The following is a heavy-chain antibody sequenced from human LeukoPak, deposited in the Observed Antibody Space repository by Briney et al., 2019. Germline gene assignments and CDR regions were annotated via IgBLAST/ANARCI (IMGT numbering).Heavy chain of an antibody. J-gene: IGHJ6*03. V-gene: IGHV4-4*07. CDR3: ARGYSFSHMDV. CDR2: IYTSGST. CDR1: GGSISSYY. Sequence: SETLSLTCTVSGGSISSYYWSWIRQPAGKGLEWIGRIYTSGSTNYNPSLKSRVAMSVDTSKNQFSLKLSSVTATDTAVYYCARGYSFSHMDVWGKGTTVTVSS. D-gene: IGHD5-18*01.